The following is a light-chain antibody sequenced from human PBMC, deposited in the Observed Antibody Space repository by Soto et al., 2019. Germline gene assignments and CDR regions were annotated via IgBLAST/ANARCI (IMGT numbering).Light chain of an antibody. CDR2: SNN. CDR1: SSNIGSNT. J-gene: IGLJ3*02. CDR3: AAWDDSLKGPV. Sequence: QAVVTEPPSASGTPGQRVTISCSGSSSNIGSNTVNWYQQLPGTAPKLLIYSNNQRPSGVPDRFSGSKSGTSASLAISGLQSQDGADYYCAAWDDSLKGPVFGGGTKLTVL. V-gene: IGLV1-44*01.